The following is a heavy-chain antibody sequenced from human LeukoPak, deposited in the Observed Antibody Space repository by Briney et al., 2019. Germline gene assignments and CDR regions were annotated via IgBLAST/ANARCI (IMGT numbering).Heavy chain of an antibody. CDR1: GFTFSRYN. V-gene: IGHV3-21*01. D-gene: IGHD1-26*01. CDR2: ISSSSSYI. J-gene: IGHJ5*02. CDR3: ARALGVTNWFDP. Sequence: GGSLRLSCAASGFTFSRYNMNWVRQTPGKVLEWVSSISSSSSYIYYADSVKGRFTISRDNAKNSLYLQMNSLRAEDTAVYYCARALGVTNWFDPWGQGTLVTVSS.